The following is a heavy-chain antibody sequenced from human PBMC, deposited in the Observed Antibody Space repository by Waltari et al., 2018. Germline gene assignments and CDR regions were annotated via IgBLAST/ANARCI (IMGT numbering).Heavy chain of an antibody. J-gene: IGHJ3*02. CDR1: GSPLTALS. V-gene: IGHV1-24*01. CDR2: FDPEDADT. CDR3: ATGGAPPEGAFDI. Sequence: QVQLVQSGAEVKKPGASVKVSCKVSGSPLTALSIHWVRQAPGKGLEWLGGFDPEDADTINAQKFQGRVTMTEDTSTDTAYMELSSLRSEDTAVYYCATGGAPPEGAFDIWGQGTMVTVSS. D-gene: IGHD3-16*01.